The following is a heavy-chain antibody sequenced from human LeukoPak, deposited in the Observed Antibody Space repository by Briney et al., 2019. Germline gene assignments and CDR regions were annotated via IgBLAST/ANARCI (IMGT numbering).Heavy chain of an antibody. CDR3: ARVHRRAYSSSSQGFDP. CDR1: GYTFTSYG. V-gene: IGHV1-18*01. Sequence: ASVKVSCKASGYTFTSYGSSWVRQAPGQGLEWMGWISAYNGNTNYALKLQGRVTLTTDTSTSTAYMELRSLRSDDTAVYYCARVHRRAYSSSSQGFDPWGQGTLVTVSS. CDR2: ISAYNGNT. J-gene: IGHJ5*02. D-gene: IGHD6-6*01.